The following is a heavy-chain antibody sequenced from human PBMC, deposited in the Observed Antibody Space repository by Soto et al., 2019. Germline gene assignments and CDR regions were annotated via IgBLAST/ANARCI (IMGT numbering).Heavy chain of an antibody. V-gene: IGHV1-69*13. D-gene: IGHD6-13*01. J-gene: IGHJ1*01. CDR1: GGTFSSYA. CDR2: IIPIFGTA. CDR3: ARARRSSSWRIEYFQH. Sequence: GASVKVSCKASGGTFSSYAISWVRQAPGQGLEWMGGIIPIFGTANSAQKFQGRVTITADESTSTAYMELSSLRSGDTAVYYCARARRSSSWRIEYFQHWGQGTLVTVSS.